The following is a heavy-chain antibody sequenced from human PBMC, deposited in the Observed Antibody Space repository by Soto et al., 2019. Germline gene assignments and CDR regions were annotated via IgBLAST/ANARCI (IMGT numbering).Heavy chain of an antibody. CDR1: GYTFTSYD. CDR2: MNPNSGNT. V-gene: IGHV1-8*01. CDR3: ARAPPTYYYDSSGPRGWFDP. J-gene: IGHJ5*02. D-gene: IGHD3-22*01. Sequence: QVQLVQSGAEVKKPGASVKVSCKASGYTFTSYDINWVRQATGQGLEWMGWMNPNSGNTGYAQKFQGRVTMTRNTSISTAYMELSSLRSEDTAVYYCARAPPTYYYDSSGPRGWFDPWGQGTLVTVSS.